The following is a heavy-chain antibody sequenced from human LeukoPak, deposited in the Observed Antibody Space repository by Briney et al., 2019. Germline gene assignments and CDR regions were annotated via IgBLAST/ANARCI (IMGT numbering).Heavy chain of an antibody. Sequence: GGSLRLSCAASGFTFNSYWIHWVRQAPGRGLVWVSRINTDGSRTNYADSVKGRFAISRDDAKNTVHLQMYSLGAEDSAVYYCVRGASLAYYMDVWGKGTTVTVSS. CDR3: VRGASLAYYMDV. CDR1: GFTFNSYW. D-gene: IGHD3-16*02. J-gene: IGHJ6*03. V-gene: IGHV3-74*01. CDR2: INTDGSRT.